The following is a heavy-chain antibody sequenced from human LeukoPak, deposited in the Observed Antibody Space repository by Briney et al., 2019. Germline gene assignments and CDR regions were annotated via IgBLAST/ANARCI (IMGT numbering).Heavy chain of an antibody. Sequence: GASVKVSCKASGYTFTSYDINWVRQATGQGLEWMGWISAYNGNTNYAQKLQGRVTMTTDTSTSTAYMELRSLRSDDTAVYYCARGELSGYYDFWSGYYPTIYYFDYWGQGTLVTVSS. V-gene: IGHV1-18*01. D-gene: IGHD3-3*01. CDR3: ARGELSGYYDFWSGYYPTIYYFDY. CDR2: ISAYNGNT. J-gene: IGHJ4*02. CDR1: GYTFTSYD.